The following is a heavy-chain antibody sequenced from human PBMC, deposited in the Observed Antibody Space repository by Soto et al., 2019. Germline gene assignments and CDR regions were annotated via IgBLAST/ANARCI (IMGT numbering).Heavy chain of an antibody. J-gene: IGHJ4*02. D-gene: IGHD2-2*01. CDR3: VRDTMRASAAASLYY. Sequence: GESLRLSCAASGFTFSTYEFNWARQAQGRGVEWISYISVSGNIIKYAESVKGRFTISRDNADNSLHLHMSNLRVDDTALYFCVRDTMRASAAASLYYWGQGTQVTVSS. CDR1: GFTFSTYE. CDR2: ISVSGNII. V-gene: IGHV3-48*03.